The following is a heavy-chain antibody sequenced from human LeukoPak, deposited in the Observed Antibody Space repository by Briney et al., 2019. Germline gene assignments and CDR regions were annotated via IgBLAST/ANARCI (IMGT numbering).Heavy chain of an antibody. V-gene: IGHV3-23*01. J-gene: IGHJ4*02. CDR2: ISGGGSST. CDR1: GFTFSSYA. CDR3: AKDLSSSWQKDY. D-gene: IGHD6-13*01. Sequence: PGGSLRLSCAASGFTFSSYAMSWVRQAPGKGLEWVSGISGGGSSTYYADSVKGRFIISRDNSKNTLYLQMNSLRAEDTAVYFCAKDLSSSWQKDYWGQGTLVTVSS.